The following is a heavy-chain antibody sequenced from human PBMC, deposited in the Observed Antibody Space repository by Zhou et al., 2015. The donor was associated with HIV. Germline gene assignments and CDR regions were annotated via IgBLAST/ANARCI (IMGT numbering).Heavy chain of an antibody. CDR1: GGTFRSHT. D-gene: IGHD3-3*02. V-gene: IGHV1-69*06. Sequence: QVQLVQSGAEVKKPGSSVKVSCLASGGTFRSHTISWVRQAPGQGLEWMGGVNPIFGTPKFAQRFQGRVTITADKSTSTIYLELRSLKSEDTAVYFCARHFMSRYFDYWGQGTLVTVSS. J-gene: IGHJ4*02. CDR2: VNPIFGTP. CDR3: ARHFMSRYFDY.